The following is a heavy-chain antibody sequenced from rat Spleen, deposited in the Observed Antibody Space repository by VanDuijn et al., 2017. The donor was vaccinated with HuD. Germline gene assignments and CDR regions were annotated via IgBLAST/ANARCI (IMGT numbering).Heavy chain of an antibody. CDR2: IWSGGGT. Sequence: QVQLKESGPGLVQPAQTLSLTCTVSGLSLTSNSVSWIRQPPGKGLEWMGVIWSGGGTGYNSAVKSRLSISRDTSKSQVLLKMNSLQTEDTAMYFCARSAKYYYDGSYYYVHFDYWGQGVMVTVSS. V-gene: IGHV2-47*01. D-gene: IGHD1-12*02. J-gene: IGHJ2*01. CDR1: GLSLTSNS. CDR3: ARSAKYYYDGSYYYVHFDY.